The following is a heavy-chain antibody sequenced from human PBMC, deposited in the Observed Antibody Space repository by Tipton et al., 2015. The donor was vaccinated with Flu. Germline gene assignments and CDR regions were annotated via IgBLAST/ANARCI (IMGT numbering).Heavy chain of an antibody. CDR2: IYHSGST. Sequence: TLSLTCAVSGYSISSGYYWGWIRQPPGKGLEWIGSIYHSGSTYYNPSLKSRVTISVDTSKNQFSLKLSSVTAADTAVYYCARDRGRITGTPEYFQHWGQGTLVTVSS. J-gene: IGHJ1*01. CDR1: GYSISSGYY. V-gene: IGHV4-38-2*02. D-gene: IGHD1-20*01. CDR3: ARDRGRITGTPEYFQH.